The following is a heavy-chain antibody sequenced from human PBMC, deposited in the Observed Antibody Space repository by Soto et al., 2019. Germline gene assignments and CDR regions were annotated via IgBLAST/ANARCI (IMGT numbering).Heavy chain of an antibody. CDR1: GFTFSSYD. CDR3: ARARHSGSWDY. J-gene: IGHJ4*02. CDR2: IGTAGDT. V-gene: IGHV3-13*04. Sequence: EVQLVESGGGLVQPGGSLRLSCAASGFTFSSYDMHWVRKATGKGLEWVSAIGTAGDTYYTGSVKGRFTIARENAKNSLYLQMNSLRAGDTAVYYCARARHSGSWDYWGQGTLVTVSS. D-gene: IGHD6-13*01.